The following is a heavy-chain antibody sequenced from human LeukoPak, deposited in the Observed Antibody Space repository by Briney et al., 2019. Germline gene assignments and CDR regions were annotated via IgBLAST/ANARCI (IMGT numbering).Heavy chain of an antibody. Sequence: GGSLTLSCAASGFTFSSYTMNWIRQAPGKGLEWVSYIISSTSTRSYADSVVGRFTISRDNDKNSLYLQMNSLRPEDTAVYYCARDKDYAFDIWGQGTIVTVSS. CDR3: ARDKDYAFDI. V-gene: IGHV3-48*01. CDR1: GFTFSSYT. D-gene: IGHD3-16*01. J-gene: IGHJ3*02. CDR2: IISSTSTR.